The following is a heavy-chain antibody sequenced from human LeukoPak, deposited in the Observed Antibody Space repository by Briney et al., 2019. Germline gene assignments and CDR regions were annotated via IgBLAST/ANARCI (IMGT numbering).Heavy chain of an antibody. CDR1: GFTFSSYA. D-gene: IGHD5-24*01. V-gene: IGHV3-23*01. J-gene: IGHJ4*02. Sequence: GGSLRLSCAAPGFTFSSYAMSWVRQASGKGLEWVSAIGGSGGSTYYADSVKGRFTISRDNSKNTLYLQMNSLRAEDTAVYYCAKVRDGYNYYFDYWGQGTLVTVSS. CDR2: IGGSGGST. CDR3: AKVRDGYNYYFDY.